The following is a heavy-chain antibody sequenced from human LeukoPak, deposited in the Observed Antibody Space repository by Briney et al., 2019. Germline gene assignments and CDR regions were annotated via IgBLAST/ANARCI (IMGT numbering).Heavy chain of an antibody. CDR1: GGSISISNYY. V-gene: IGHV4-39*07. D-gene: IGHD3-3*01. CDR2: VYYSGVT. Sequence: PSETLSLTCAVSGGSISISNYYWAWIRQPPGKGLEWIGSVYYSGVTYYNPSLKSRVAISVDTSKNQFSLRLNSVTAADTAVYYCARDDTIFGADYWGQGTLVTVSS. CDR3: ARDDTIFGADY. J-gene: IGHJ4*02.